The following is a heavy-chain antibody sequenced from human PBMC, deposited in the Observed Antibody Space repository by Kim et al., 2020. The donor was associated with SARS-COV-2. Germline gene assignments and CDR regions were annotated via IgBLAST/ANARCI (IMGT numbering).Heavy chain of an antibody. V-gene: IGHV2-5*01. CDR2: DK. D-gene: IGHD6-13*01. CDR3: AHRRVFGAFDI. J-gene: IGHJ3*02. Sequence: DKRYSQSLKGRITITKETSKNQVVLTMTNMDPVDTATYYCAHRRVFGAFDIWGQGTMVTVSS.